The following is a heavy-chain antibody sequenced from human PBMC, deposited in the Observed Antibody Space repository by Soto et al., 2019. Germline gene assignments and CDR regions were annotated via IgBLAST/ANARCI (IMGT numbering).Heavy chain of an antibody. CDR1: GFSFSPAW. Sequence: EVQLVESGGGLVTPGGSLTLSCAVSGFSFSPAWMNWVRQAPGKGLEWVGLIKSKGGGGTADYAAPVKGRFIISRDDSKNTIYLQMNSLKPEDTALYYCIWQQDFYYGRAVWGQGTTVTVSS. J-gene: IGHJ6*02. CDR3: IWQQDFYYGRAV. CDR2: IKSKGGGGTA. D-gene: IGHD6-13*01. V-gene: IGHV3-15*07.